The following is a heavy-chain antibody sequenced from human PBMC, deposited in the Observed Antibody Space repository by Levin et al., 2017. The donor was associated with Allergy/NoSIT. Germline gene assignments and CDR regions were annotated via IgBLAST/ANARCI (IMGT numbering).Heavy chain of an antibody. V-gene: IGHV3-15*01. CDR2: IKSKTDGGTT. J-gene: IGHJ4*02. CDR3: TTYSSRWYYFDY. D-gene: IGHD6-13*01. Sequence: GGSLRLSCAASGITFSNAWMSWARQAPGKGLEWVGRIKSKTDGGTTEYAAPAKGRFTISRDDSKNTLYLQMNSLKTEDTAVYFCTTYSSRWYYFDYWGQGTLVTVSS. CDR1: GITFSNAW.